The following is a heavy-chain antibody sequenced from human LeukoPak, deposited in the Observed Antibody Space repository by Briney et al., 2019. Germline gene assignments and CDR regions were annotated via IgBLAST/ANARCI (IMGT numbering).Heavy chain of an antibody. CDR3: ARGLTVTTYGGYYYYYYMDV. D-gene: IGHD4-11*01. Sequence: SETLSLTCTVSGGSISSSSYYWGWIRQPPGKGLEWIGSIYYSGSTYYNPSLKSRVTISVDTSKNQFSLKLSSVTAADTAVYYCARGLTVTTYGGYYYYYYMDVWGKGTTVTVSS. J-gene: IGHJ6*03. CDR2: IYYSGST. V-gene: IGHV4-39*07. CDR1: GGSISSSSYY.